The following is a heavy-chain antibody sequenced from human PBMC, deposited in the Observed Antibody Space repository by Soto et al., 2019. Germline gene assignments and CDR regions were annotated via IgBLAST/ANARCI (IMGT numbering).Heavy chain of an antibody. CDR2: IIPIPGTA. J-gene: IGHJ6*02. V-gene: IGHV1-69*01. D-gene: IGHD2-2*01. Sequence: QVQLVQSGAEVKKPGSSVKVSCKASGGTFGSYAISWVRQAPGQGLEWMGGIIPIPGTANYAQTVQGRVTIAADESTSTAYMELSSLRSEDTAVYYCARSQGSSTSLEIYYYYYYGMDVWGQGTTVTVSS. CDR1: GGTFGSYA. CDR3: ARSQGSSTSLEIYYYYYYGMDV.